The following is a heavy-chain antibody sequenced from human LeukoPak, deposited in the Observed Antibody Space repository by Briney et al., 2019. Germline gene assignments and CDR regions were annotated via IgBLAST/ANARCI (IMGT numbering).Heavy chain of an antibody. CDR3: ALTSGWQYYFDY. CDR2: IRYEGSNK. V-gene: IGHV3-30*02. CDR1: GFTFSRYD. D-gene: IGHD6-19*01. J-gene: IGHJ4*02. Sequence: GGSLRLSCAASGFTFSRYDMHWVRQAPGKALVWVAFIRYEGSNKYYADSVKGRFTISRDNSKNTLYLQMNSLRAEDTAVYYCALTSGWQYYFDYWGQGTLVTVSS.